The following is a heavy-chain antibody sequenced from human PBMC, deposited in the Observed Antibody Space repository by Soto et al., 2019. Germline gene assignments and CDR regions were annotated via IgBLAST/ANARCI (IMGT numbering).Heavy chain of an antibody. CDR1: GFTFDDYA. CDR3: ARDPQQLVLSDMDV. V-gene: IGHV3-9*01. D-gene: IGHD6-13*01. J-gene: IGHJ6*02. CDR2: ISWNSGSI. Sequence: GGSLRLSCAASGFTFDDYAMHWVRQAPGKGLEWVSGISWNSGSIGYADSVKGRFTISRDNSKNTLYLQMNSLRAEDTAVYYCARDPQQLVLSDMDVWGQGTTVTVSS.